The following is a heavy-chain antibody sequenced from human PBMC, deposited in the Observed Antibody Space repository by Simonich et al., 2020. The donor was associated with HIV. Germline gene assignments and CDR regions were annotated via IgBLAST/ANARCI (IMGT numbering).Heavy chain of an antibody. CDR1: GGSFSSSSYY. CDR3: ARREDEAIGGYFDY. CDR2: IYYSGST. J-gene: IGHJ4*02. V-gene: IGHV4-39*01. Sequence: QLHLQEPGQGRVKPSETLSLPCPVPGGSFSSSSYYWGGIRQPPGKGLGWIGSIYYSGSTYYNPSLKSRVPISVDTSKNQFSLKLSSVTAADTAVYYCARREDEAIGGYFDYWGQGTLVTVSS.